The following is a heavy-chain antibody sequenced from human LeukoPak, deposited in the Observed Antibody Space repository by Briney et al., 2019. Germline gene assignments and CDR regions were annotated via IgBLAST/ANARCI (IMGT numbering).Heavy chain of an antibody. V-gene: IGHV4-34*01. CDR3: ARHVYYYDSSGHFIDY. CDR1: GASFSEYV. Sequence: SETLSLTCGVSGASFSEYVWNWVRQSPAEGLEWIGEIKHGGGATYNPSLMGRVTISADTSKNQFSLKLSSVTAADTAVYYCARHVYYYDSSGHFIDYWGQGTLVTVSS. D-gene: IGHD3-22*01. CDR2: IKHGGGA. J-gene: IGHJ4*02.